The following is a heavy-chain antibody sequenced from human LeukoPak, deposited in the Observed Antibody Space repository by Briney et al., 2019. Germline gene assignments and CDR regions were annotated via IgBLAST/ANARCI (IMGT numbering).Heavy chain of an antibody. CDR2: FDPEDGET. Sequence: ASVKVSCKVSGYTLTELSMHWVRQAPGKGLEWMGGFDPEDGETIYAQKFQGRVTMTEDTSTDTAYMGLSSLRSEDTAVYYCATVGKIVGAYRGDAFDIWGQGTMVTVSS. J-gene: IGHJ3*02. V-gene: IGHV1-24*01. D-gene: IGHD1-26*01. CDR1: GYTLTELS. CDR3: ATVGKIVGAYRGDAFDI.